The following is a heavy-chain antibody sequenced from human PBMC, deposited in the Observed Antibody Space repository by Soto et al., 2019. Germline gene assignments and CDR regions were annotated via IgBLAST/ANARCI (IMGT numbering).Heavy chain of an antibody. V-gene: IGHV3-48*03. Sequence: GSLRLSCAASGFTFSSYEMNWVRQAPGKGLEWVSYISSSGSTIYYADSVKGRFTISRDNAKNSLYLQMNSLRAEDTAVYYCARSRAVAGSPLNDYWGQGTLVTVSS. CDR2: ISSSGSTI. J-gene: IGHJ4*02. D-gene: IGHD6-19*01. CDR3: ARSRAVAGSPLNDY. CDR1: GFTFSSYE.